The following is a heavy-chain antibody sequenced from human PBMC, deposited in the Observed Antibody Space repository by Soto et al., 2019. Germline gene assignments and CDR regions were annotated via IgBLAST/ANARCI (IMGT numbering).Heavy chain of an antibody. Sequence: ASVKVSCKASGYTFTSYSMHWVRQAPGQRLEWMGWINAGNGNTKYSQKFQGRVTITRDTSASTAYMELSSLRSEDTAVYYCARGGSLGYFDYWGQGTLVTVSS. D-gene: IGHD5-12*01. CDR1: GYTFTSYS. V-gene: IGHV1-3*01. CDR2: INAGNGNT. CDR3: ARGGSLGYFDY. J-gene: IGHJ4*02.